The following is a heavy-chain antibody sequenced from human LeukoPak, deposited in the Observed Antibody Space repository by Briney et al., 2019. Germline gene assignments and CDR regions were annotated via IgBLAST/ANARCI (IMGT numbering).Heavy chain of an antibody. Sequence: GGSLRLSCAASGFTFDDYAMHWVRQAPGKGLEWVSGISWNSGSIGYADSVKGRFTISRDNAKNSLYLQMNSLRSDDTAVYYCARVDMVRGVIDYYYYMDVWGKGTTVTISS. CDR1: GFTFDDYA. CDR3: ARVDMVRGVIDYYYYMDV. CDR2: ISWNSGSI. D-gene: IGHD3-10*01. V-gene: IGHV3-9*01. J-gene: IGHJ6*03.